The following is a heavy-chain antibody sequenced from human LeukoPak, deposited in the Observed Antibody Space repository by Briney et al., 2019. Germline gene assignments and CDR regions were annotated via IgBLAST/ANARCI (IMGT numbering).Heavy chain of an antibody. D-gene: IGHD2-21*02. CDR3: ATATYRGGDCYPPAEYFQH. CDR2: FDPEDGET. CDR1: GYTLTELS. J-gene: IGHJ1*01. V-gene: IGHV1-24*01. Sequence: ASVTVSCKVSGYTLTELSMHWVRQAPGKGLEWMGGFDPEDGETIYAQKFQGRVTMTEDTSTDTAYMELSSLRSEDTAVYYCATATYRGGDCYPPAEYFQHWGQGTLVTVSS.